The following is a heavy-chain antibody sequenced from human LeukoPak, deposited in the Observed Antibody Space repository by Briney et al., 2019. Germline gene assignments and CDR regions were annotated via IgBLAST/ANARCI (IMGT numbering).Heavy chain of an antibody. Sequence: GGSLRLSCAASGFTFSSYGMHWVRQAPGKGLEWVAFIRYDGSNKYYADSVKGRFTISRDNSKNTLYLQMNSLRAEDTAVYYCAKDCGDSTPKTFDYWGQGTLVTVSS. CDR3: AKDCGDSTPKTFDY. V-gene: IGHV3-30*02. CDR1: GFTFSSYG. J-gene: IGHJ4*02. CDR2: IRYDGSNK. D-gene: IGHD5-12*01.